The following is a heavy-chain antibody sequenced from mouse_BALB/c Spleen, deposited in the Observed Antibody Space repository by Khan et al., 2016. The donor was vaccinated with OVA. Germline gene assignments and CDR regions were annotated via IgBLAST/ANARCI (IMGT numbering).Heavy chain of an antibody. CDR2: ISYSGRT. J-gene: IGHJ2*01. CDR1: GYSITSDYA. D-gene: IGHD1-1*01. Sequence: EVQLVESGLGLVKPSQSLSLTCTVTGYSITSDYAWNWIRQFPGNKLEWMGYISYSGRTSYNPSLKSRISITRDTSRNQFFLQLNSVTTEDTATYYCARSVTITTVVATDFDYWGQGTTLTVSS. CDR3: ARSVTITTVVATDFDY. V-gene: IGHV3-2*02.